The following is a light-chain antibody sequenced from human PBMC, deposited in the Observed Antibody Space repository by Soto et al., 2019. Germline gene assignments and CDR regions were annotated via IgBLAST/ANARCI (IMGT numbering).Light chain of an antibody. CDR2: EGS. CDR1: QSLLQSDGKTY. J-gene: IGKJ2*01. V-gene: IGKV2D-29*01. Sequence: DIALTQTPLSQSVTPGQPASISCKSSQSLLQSDGKTYLYWYLQRPGQPTQILIYEGSKRFSGVPDRFSGSGSGTDFTLKISRVEAEDVGVYYCMQSTQLPRTFGPGTKLEIK. CDR3: MQSTQLPRT.